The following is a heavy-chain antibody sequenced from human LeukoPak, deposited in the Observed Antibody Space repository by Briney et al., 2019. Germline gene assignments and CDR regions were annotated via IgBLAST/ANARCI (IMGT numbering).Heavy chain of an antibody. J-gene: IGHJ6*02. CDR2: VSGSGGST. V-gene: IGHV3-23*01. CDR1: GFTFSSYA. CDR3: AKALRYFDWSSTNYGMDV. Sequence: PGGSLRLSCAASGFTFSSYAMTWVRQAPGKGLGWVSAVSGSGGSTYYADSVKGRFTISRDNSKNTLYLQMNSLRAEDTAVYYCAKALRYFDWSSTNYGMDVWGQGTTVTVSS. D-gene: IGHD3-9*01.